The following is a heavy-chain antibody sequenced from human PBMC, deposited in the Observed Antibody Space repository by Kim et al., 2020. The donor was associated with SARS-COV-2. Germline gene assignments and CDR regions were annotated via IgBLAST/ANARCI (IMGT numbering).Heavy chain of an antibody. J-gene: IGHJ4*02. CDR3: ARGELLVLDY. CDR2: IYYSGST. D-gene: IGHD2-15*01. V-gene: IGHV4-59*01. CDR1: GGSISSYY. Sequence: SETLSLTCTVSGGSISSYYWSWIRQPPWKGLEWIGYIYYSGSTNYNPSLKSRVTISVDTAKNQFSLNLSSVTAADTSVYYCARGELLVLDYWGQGTLVTVSS.